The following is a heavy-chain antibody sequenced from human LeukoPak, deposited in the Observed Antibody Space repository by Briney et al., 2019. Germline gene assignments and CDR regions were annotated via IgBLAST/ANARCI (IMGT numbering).Heavy chain of an antibody. CDR1: GFTFSSYG. D-gene: IGHD6-25*01. CDR3: AKGQAGYFDY. J-gene: IGHJ4*02. Sequence: SGGPLRLSCAASGFTFSSYGMHWVRQAPGKGLEWVAFIRYDGSNKYYADSVKGRFTISRDNSKNTLYLQMNSLRAEDTAVYYCAKGQAGYFDYWGQGTLVTVSS. V-gene: IGHV3-30*02. CDR2: IRYDGSNK.